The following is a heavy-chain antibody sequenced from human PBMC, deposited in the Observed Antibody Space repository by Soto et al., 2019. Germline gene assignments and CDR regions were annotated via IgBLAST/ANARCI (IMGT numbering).Heavy chain of an antibody. J-gene: IGHJ6*02. CDR1: GFTFSNHA. Sequence: GGSLRLSCAATGFTFSNHAMNWVRQAPGKGLEWVSGISGGGDSTRYADSVKGRFTISRDNSKSILYLQMNRLRPEDTAVYKCAKDLRTTISDYGMDVWGQGTTVTVSS. CDR2: ISGGGDST. CDR3: AKDLRTTISDYGMDV. V-gene: IGHV3-23*01.